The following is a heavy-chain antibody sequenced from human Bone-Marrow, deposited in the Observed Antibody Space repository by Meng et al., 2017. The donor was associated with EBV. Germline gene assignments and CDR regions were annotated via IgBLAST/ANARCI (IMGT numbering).Heavy chain of an antibody. CDR2: IYHSGST. D-gene: IGHD4-11*01. Sequence: LQLQESGSGLVKASQTLSLSCAVSGASINSGDDSWTWIRQPPGRGLEWIGYIYHSGSTHYNPSLKSRVTISVDRSKNQFSLQLTSVTAADTAVYFCARVRGSDYTDYSLDYWGQGTLVAVSS. J-gene: IGHJ4*02. CDR1: GASINSGDDS. CDR3: ARVRGSDYTDYSLDY. V-gene: IGHV4-30-2*01.